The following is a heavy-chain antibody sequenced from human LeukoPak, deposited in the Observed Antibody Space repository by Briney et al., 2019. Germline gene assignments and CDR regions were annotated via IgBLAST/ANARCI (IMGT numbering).Heavy chain of an antibody. CDR1: GFTFSRNW. V-gene: IGHV3-74*01. Sequence: PGGSLRLSCTTSGFTFSRNWMHWVRQSPGKGLVWVSRIGPDGSGTTYAESVKGRLTISRDNAKNTLYLQMGGLRAEDSAVYYCARGPDGANYYSGDFWGQGTLVTVSS. CDR2: IGPDGSGT. J-gene: IGHJ4*02. D-gene: IGHD4/OR15-4a*01. CDR3: ARGPDGANYYSGDF.